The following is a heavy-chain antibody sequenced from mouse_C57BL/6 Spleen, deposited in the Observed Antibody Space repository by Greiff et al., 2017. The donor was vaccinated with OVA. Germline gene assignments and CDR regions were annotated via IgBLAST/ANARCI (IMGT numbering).Heavy chain of an antibody. CDR1: GFTFSSYG. J-gene: IGHJ1*03. Sequence: DVMLVESGGDLVKPGGSLKLSCAASGFTFSSYGMSWVRQTPDKRLEWVATISSGGSYTYYPDSVKGRFTISRDNAKNTLYLQMSSLKSEDTAMYYCARIRVSSYWYFDVWGTGTTVTVSS. V-gene: IGHV5-6*02. CDR2: ISSGGSYT. D-gene: IGHD6-2*01. CDR3: ARIRVSSYWYFDV.